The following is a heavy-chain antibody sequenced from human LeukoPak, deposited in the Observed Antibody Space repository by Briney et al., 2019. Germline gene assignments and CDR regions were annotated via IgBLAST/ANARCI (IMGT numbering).Heavy chain of an antibody. Sequence: GGSLRLSCAASGFTFSSFAMSWVRQPPGKGLEWVSGIRGSGVSTYYADSVKGRFTISRDNSKNTLFLQVNSLRAEDTAVYFCAKDLNNSPYWGQGTLVTVSS. CDR3: AKDLNNSPY. CDR2: IRGSGVST. D-gene: IGHD2-21*01. V-gene: IGHV3-23*01. J-gene: IGHJ4*02. CDR1: GFTFSSFA.